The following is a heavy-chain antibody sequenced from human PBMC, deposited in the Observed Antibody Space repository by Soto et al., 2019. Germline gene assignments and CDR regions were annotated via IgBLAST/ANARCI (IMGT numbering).Heavy chain of an antibody. CDR2: FYHSGST. CDR3: ARLSGGLDY. D-gene: IGHD3-16*01. J-gene: IGHJ4*02. CDR1: GGSISSTNW. Sequence: PSETLSLTCAVSGGSISSTNWWSWVRQPPGKGLEWIGEFYHSGSTNFNPSLKSRVTISVDTSKNQFSLNLESVTAADTAVYYCARLSGGLDYWGQGILVTVSA. V-gene: IGHV4-4*02.